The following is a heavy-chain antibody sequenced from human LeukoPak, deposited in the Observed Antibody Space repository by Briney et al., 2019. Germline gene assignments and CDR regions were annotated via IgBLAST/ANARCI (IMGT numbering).Heavy chain of an antibody. J-gene: IGHJ3*02. Sequence: PSETLSLTCTVSGGSISSSSYYWGWIRQPPGKGLEWIGSIYYSGSTYYNPSLKSRVTISVDTSKNQFSLKLSSVTAADTAVYYCASVYCSSTSCYIFDAFDIWGQGTMVTVSS. V-gene: IGHV4-39*01. CDR1: GGSISSSSYY. D-gene: IGHD2-2*02. CDR2: IYYSGST. CDR3: ASVYCSSTSCYIFDAFDI.